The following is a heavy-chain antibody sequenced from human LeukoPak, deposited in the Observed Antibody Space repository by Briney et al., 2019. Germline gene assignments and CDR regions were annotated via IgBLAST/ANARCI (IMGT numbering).Heavy chain of an antibody. CDR2: IKEDGTEK. CDR3: AREAEEAFDI. Sequence: GGSLRLSCAASGFTFSNYWMGWVRQPPGKGLQWVANIKEDGTEKYYVDSVKGRFTISRDNAKNSVYLQMNSLRAEDTAVYYCAREAEEAFDIWGQGTMVTVSS. J-gene: IGHJ3*02. V-gene: IGHV3-7*01. CDR1: GFTFSNYW. D-gene: IGHD1-14*01.